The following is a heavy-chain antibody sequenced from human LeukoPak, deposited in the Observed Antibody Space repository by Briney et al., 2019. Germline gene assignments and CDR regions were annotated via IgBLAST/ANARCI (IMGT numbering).Heavy chain of an antibody. V-gene: IGHV4-4*02. Sequence: SETLSLTCGVSGGSITSTNYWTWVRQPPGKGLDWIGEVNLQGSTNYNPSLMGRVAISVDMSENHISIQLTSVTAADTAVYYCAREGGPYRPLDYWGQGTMVTVSS. J-gene: IGHJ4*02. CDR1: GGSITSTNY. CDR3: AREGGPYRPLDY. CDR2: VNLQGST.